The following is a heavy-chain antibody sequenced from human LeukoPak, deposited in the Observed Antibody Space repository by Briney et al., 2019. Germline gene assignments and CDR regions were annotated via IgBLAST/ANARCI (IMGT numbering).Heavy chain of an antibody. V-gene: IGHV3-23*01. CDR3: AKAMATTITYYFDY. J-gene: IGHJ4*02. CDR2: ISGSGGST. Sequence: GGSLRLSCAASGFTFSNYAMSWVRPAQGKGLEWVSAISGSGGSTYYADSVKGRFTISRDNSKNTLYLQMNSLRAEDTAVYYCAKAMATTITYYFDYWGQGTLVTVSS. D-gene: IGHD5-24*01. CDR1: GFTFSNYA.